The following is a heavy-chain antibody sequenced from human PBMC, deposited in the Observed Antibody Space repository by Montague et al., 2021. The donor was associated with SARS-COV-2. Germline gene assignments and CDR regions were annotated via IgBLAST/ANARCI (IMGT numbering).Heavy chain of an antibody. J-gene: IGHJ3*02. CDR3: VRDHPYGGPRGAYDI. CDR1: GGSITGYY. CDR2: IYDGGAV. D-gene: IGHD4-23*01. Sequence: SETLSLTCTVSGGSITGYYWSWLRRSPGEGLEWIAYIYDGGAVNYNPSLGSRVTISTDTSKNQLSLKVNSVTAADTAVYYCVRDHPYGGPRGAYDIWGQGTVVTVSS. V-gene: IGHV4-59*01.